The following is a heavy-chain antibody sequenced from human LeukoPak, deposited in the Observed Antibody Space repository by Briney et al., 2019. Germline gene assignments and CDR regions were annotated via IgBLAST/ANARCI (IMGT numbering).Heavy chain of an antibody. CDR1: GYSFTNYW. CDR3: ASLWFDYGGPGDAFDI. Sequence: GESLKISCKGSGYSFTNYWIGWVRQMPGQGLEWMGIIHPGDSDTRYSPSFQGQVTISADKSISTAYLQWSSLKASDTAMYYCASLWFDYGGPGDAFDIWGQGTMVTVSS. J-gene: IGHJ3*02. D-gene: IGHD4-23*01. V-gene: IGHV5-51*01. CDR2: IHPGDSDT.